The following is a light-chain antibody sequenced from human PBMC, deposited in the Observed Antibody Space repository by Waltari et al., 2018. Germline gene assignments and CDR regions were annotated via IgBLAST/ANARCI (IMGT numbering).Light chain of an antibody. CDR1: SSNIGPYY. J-gene: IGLJ3*02. V-gene: IGLV1-47*01. CDR2: RSN. CDR3: ATWDDSLTAWV. Sequence: QSVLTQPPSTSGTPGQRVTISCSGSSSNIGPYYVYWYHQLPGTAPKLLIYRSNQRPSGVPDRFSGSKSGTSASLAISGLRSEDEADYYCATWDDSLTAWVFGGGTKLTVL.